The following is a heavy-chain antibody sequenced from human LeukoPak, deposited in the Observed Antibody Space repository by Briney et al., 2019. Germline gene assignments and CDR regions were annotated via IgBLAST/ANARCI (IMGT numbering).Heavy chain of an antibody. CDR3: ARGFFGNSGFDY. V-gene: IGHV1-2*02. Sequence: ASVKVSCKASGYTFTGYYMHWVRQAPGQGLEWMGWINPNSGGTNYAQKFQGRVTMTRDTSISAVYMELSRLRSDDTAVYYCARGFFGNSGFDYWGQGTLVTVSS. CDR2: INPNSGGT. J-gene: IGHJ4*02. D-gene: IGHD4-23*01. CDR1: GYTFTGYY.